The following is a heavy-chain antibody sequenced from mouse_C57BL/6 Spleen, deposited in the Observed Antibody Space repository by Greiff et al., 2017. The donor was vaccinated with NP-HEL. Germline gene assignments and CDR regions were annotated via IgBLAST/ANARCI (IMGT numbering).Heavy chain of an antibody. Sequence: VQLQQSGAELVRPGASVKLSCKASGYTFTDYYINWVKQRPGQGLEWIARIYPGSGNTYYNEKFKGKATLTAEKSSSTAYMQLSSLTSEDSAVYFCARGDMDYGAMDYWGQGTSVTVSS. J-gene: IGHJ4*01. CDR1: GYTFTDYY. V-gene: IGHV1-76*01. CDR3: ARGDMDYGAMDY. CDR2: IYPGSGNT. D-gene: IGHD1-1*02.